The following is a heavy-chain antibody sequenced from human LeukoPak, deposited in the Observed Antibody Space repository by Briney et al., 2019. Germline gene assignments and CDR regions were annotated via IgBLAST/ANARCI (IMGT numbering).Heavy chain of an antibody. V-gene: IGHV3-23*01. CDR3: ARERERFLNL. CDR1: GFTFSSYG. D-gene: IGHD3-3*01. J-gene: IGHJ5*02. CDR2: ISGSGGST. Sequence: PGGSLRLSCAASGFTFSSYGMSWVRQAPGKGLEWVSAISGSGGSTYYADSVKGRFTISRDNSKNTLYLEMNSLRAEDAGVYYCARERERFLNLWGQGTLVTVSS.